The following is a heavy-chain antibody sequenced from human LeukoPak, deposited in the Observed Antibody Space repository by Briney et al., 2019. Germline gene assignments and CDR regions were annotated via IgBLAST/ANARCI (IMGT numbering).Heavy chain of an antibody. D-gene: IGHD5/OR15-5a*01. V-gene: IGHV3-43*02. CDR2: TSGDGITT. CDR1: GFTFHNYD. J-gene: IGHJ4*02. Sequence: SGGSLRLSCAAYGFTFHNYDIHWVRHAPGKGLEWVSLTSGDGITTYFADSVKGRFTISRDNSKSSLFLQMNSLRTEDTALYYCARDHVYGGADYWGQGTLVTVSS. CDR3: ARDHVYGGADY.